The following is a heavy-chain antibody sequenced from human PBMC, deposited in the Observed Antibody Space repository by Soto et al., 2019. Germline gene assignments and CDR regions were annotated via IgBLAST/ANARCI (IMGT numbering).Heavy chain of an antibody. J-gene: IGHJ5*02. CDR2: VYYGGST. D-gene: IGHD5-18*01. CDR1: GGSVSSGDYY. Sequence: SATLSLTCTVSGGSVSSGDYYWSWIRQPPGKGLEWVGYVYYGGSTNYNPSLKTRVTISADTSNNKFFLRLRSVTAADTAVYYCARSPVDTDMLYWFSLSGTRTQVTVSS. V-gene: IGHV4-61*08. CDR3: ARSPVDTDMLYWFSL.